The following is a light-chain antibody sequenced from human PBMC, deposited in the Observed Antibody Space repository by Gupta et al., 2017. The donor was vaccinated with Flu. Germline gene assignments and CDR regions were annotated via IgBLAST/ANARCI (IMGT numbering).Light chain of an antibody. V-gene: IGKV3D-15*01. CDR2: STH. CDR3: QKYKNRPPWT. Sequence: EIVMTQSPAKLSVSPGERATLSCPASQSVRGNLAWHPTKAGQAPRLLFYSTHTRVTGIPARFSGRGSVTEFTLTICGLECEDVALYYCQKYKNRPPWTFGQGTKVEIK. J-gene: IGKJ1*01. CDR1: QSVRGN.